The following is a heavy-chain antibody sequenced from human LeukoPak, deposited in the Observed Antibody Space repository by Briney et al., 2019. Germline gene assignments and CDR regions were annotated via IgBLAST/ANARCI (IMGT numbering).Heavy chain of an antibody. V-gene: IGHV4-34*01. CDR2: INHSGST. CDR1: GGSFSGYY. CDR3: ARHYASGTHRDY. J-gene: IGHJ4*02. D-gene: IGHD3-10*01. Sequence: SETLSLTCAVYGGSFSGYYWSWIRQPPGKGLEWIGEINHSGSTNYNPSLKSRVTISVDTSKNQFPLKLSSVTAADTAVYYCARHYASGTHRDYWGQGTLVTVSS.